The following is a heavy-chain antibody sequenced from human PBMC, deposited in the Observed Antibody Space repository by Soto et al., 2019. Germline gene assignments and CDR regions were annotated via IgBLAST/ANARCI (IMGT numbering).Heavy chain of an antibody. Sequence: GASVKVSCKASGYTFKNYGIIWVRQAPGQGLEWMGWINPNSGGTKYAQKVQGSVTMTRDTSISTADMELRRLRSDDTAFYYCARDYGETWNDVSYSFDYWGQGPLSSSPQ. J-gene: IGHJ4*02. CDR3: ARDYGETWNDVSYSFDY. CDR2: INPNSGGT. V-gene: IGHV1-2*02. D-gene: IGHD1-1*01. CDR1: GYTFKNYG.